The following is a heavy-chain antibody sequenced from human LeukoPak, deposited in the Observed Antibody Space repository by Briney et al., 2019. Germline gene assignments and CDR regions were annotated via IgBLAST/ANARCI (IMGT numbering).Heavy chain of an antibody. CDR2: INHSGST. V-gene: IGHV4-34*01. D-gene: IGHD1-26*01. CDR1: GGSFSGYY. CDR3: ARESSSIVGATPDAFDI. Sequence: PSETLSLTCDVYGGSFSGYYWSWIRQPPGKGLEWIGEINHSGSTNYNPSLKSRVTISVDTSKNQFSLKLSSVTAADTAVYYCARESSSIVGATPDAFDIWGQGTMVTVSS. J-gene: IGHJ3*02.